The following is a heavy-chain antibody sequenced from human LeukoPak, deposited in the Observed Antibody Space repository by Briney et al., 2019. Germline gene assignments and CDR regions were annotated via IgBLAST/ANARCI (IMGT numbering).Heavy chain of an antibody. D-gene: IGHD3-10*01. V-gene: IGHV1-2*02. CDR3: AREGYYGSGYNWFDP. J-gene: IGHJ5*02. CDR2: INPNSGGT. Sequence: ASVKVSCKASGYTFTSYHMHWVRQAPGQGLEWMGWINPNSGGTNYAQKFQGRVTMTRDTSISTAYMELSRLRSDDTAVYYCAREGYYGSGYNWFDPWGQGTLVTVSS. CDR1: GYTFTSYH.